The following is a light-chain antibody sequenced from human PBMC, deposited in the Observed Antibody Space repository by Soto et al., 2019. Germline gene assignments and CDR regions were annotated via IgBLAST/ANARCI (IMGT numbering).Light chain of an antibody. V-gene: IGLV2-23*01. J-gene: IGLJ2*01. CDR1: SSDVGSYTV. CDR3: CSFPSTGTYVV. Sequence: QSVLTQPASVSGSPGQSIAISCTATSSDVGSYTVVSWYQQHPDKAPKLLIYEGSKRPSGVSDRFSGSNSANTASLTISGLQAEDEADYYCCSFPSTGTYVVFGGGTKLTVL. CDR2: EGS.